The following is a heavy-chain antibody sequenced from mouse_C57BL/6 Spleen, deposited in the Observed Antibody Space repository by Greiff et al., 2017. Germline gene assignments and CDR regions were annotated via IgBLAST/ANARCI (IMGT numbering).Heavy chain of an antibody. CDR1: GYAFSSSW. J-gene: IGHJ1*03. CDR2: IYPGDGDT. D-gene: IGHD2-4*01. CDR3: ATLNYDYGSFDV. Sequence: VQLQESGPELVKPGASVKISCKASGYAFSSSWMNWVKQRPGQGLEWIGRIYPGDGDTNYNGKFKGKATLTADKSSSTAYMQLSSLTSEDSAVYFCATLNYDYGSFDVWGTGTTVTVSS. V-gene: IGHV1-82*01.